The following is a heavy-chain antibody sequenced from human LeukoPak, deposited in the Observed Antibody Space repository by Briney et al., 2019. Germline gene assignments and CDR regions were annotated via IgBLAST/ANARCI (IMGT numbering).Heavy chain of an antibody. CDR2: ITGDGSST. J-gene: IGHJ4*02. CDR1: GFTFSNYF. CDR3: VRLYAY. Sequence: GGSLRLSCTASGFTFSNYFMHWVRQVPGEGLVWVSRITGDGSSTSYADSVKGRFTISRDNAKNTLYLQMNSLRAEDTALYYCVRLYAYWGQGTLVTVSS. D-gene: IGHD2/OR15-2a*01. V-gene: IGHV3-74*01.